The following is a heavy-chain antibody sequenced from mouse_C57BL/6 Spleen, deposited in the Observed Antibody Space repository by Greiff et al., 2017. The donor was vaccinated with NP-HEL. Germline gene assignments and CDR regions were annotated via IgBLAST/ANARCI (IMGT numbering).Heavy chain of an antibody. D-gene: IGHD1-1*01. J-gene: IGHJ1*03. CDR1: GYSITSGYY. CDR3: AVITTVVEGYFDV. Sequence: VQLKESGPGLVKPSQSLSLTCSVTGYSITSGYYWNWIRQFPGNKLEWMGYISYDGSNNYNPSLKNRISITRDTSKNQFFLKLNSVTTEDTATYYCAVITTVVEGYFDVWGTGTTVTVSS. CDR2: ISYDGSN. V-gene: IGHV3-6*01.